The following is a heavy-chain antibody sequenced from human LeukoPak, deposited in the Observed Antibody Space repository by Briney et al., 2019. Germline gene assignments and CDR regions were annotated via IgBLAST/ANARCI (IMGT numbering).Heavy chain of an antibody. CDR1: GGSISSSNW. V-gene: IGHV4-4*02. J-gene: IGHJ6*03. Sequence: SGTLSLTCAVSGGSISSSNWWSWVRQPPGKGLEWIGEIYHSGSTNYNPSLKSRVTISVDKSKNQFSLKLSSVTAADTAVYYCARVLGVAARSRAHYYMDVWGKGTTVTVSS. CDR2: IYHSGST. D-gene: IGHD6-6*01. CDR3: ARVLGVAARSRAHYYMDV.